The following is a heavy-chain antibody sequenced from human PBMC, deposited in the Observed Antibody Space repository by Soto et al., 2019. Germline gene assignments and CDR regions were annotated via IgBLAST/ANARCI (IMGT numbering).Heavy chain of an antibody. V-gene: IGHV3-33*01. CDR1: GFTFTTYG. J-gene: IGHJ4*02. Sequence: QVQLVESGGGVVQPGRSLRLSCAASGFTFTTYGIHWVRQAPGKGLEWVSLIWSDGTNKYYADSVKGRFTISRDNSKNKLYLQMNYLRAEDTAVYYCARDLGSGWYGYFDYWGQGTLVTVSS. CDR2: IWSDGTNK. D-gene: IGHD6-19*01. CDR3: ARDLGSGWYGYFDY.